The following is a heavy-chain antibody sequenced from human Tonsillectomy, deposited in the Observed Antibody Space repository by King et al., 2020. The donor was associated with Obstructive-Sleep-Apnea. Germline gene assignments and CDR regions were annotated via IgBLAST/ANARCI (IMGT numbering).Heavy chain of an antibody. CDR2: ISSSSSTI. Sequence: VQLVESGGGLVQPGGSLRLSCAASGFTFSSYSMNWVRQAPGKGLEWVSYISSSSSTIYYADSVKGRFTISRDNAKNSLYLQMNSLRAEDTAVYDCARDGVWQWLLLGYWGQGTLVTVSS. CDR3: ARDGVWQWLLLGY. J-gene: IGHJ4*02. CDR1: GFTFSSYS. D-gene: IGHD6-19*01. V-gene: IGHV3-48*04.